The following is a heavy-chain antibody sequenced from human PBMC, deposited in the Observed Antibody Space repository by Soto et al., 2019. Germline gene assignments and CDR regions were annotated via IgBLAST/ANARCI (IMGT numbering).Heavy chain of an antibody. D-gene: IGHD3-10*01. V-gene: IGHV3-23*01. J-gene: IGHJ3*02. CDR1: GFTFSSYA. CDR3: ATSGGDEGAFDI. CDR2: ISGSGGST. Sequence: EVQLLESGGGLVQPGGSLRLSCAASGFTFSSYAMSWVRQAPGKGLEWVSAISGSGGSTYYADSVKGRFTISRDNSKNTLYLQMNSLRAEDTAVYYCATSGGDEGAFDIRGQGTMVTVSS.